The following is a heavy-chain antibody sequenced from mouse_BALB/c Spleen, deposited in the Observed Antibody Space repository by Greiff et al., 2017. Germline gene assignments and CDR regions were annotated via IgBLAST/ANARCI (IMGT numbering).Heavy chain of an antibody. J-gene: IGHJ4*01. CDR3: ARLLLRYAMDY. D-gene: IGHD1-1*01. CDR2: IYPGNVNT. CDR1: GYTFTSYY. Sequence: VQLQQSGPELVKPGASVRISCKASGYTFTSYYIHWVKQRPGQGLEWIGWIYPGNVNTKYNEKFKGKATLTADKSSSTAYMQLSSLTSEDSAVYFCARLLLRYAMDYWGQGTSVTVSS. V-gene: IGHV1S56*01.